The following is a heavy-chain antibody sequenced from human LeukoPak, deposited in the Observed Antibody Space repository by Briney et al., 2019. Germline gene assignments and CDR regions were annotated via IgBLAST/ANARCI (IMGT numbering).Heavy chain of an antibody. CDR3: ARDWILLWFGELWDWFDP. CDR1: GFTFSSYA. CDR2: ISYDGSNK. J-gene: IGHJ5*02. V-gene: IGHV3-30-3*01. D-gene: IGHD3-10*01. Sequence: PGGSLRLSCAASGFTFSSYAMPWVRQAPGKGLEWVAVISYDGSNKYYADSVKGRFTISRDNSKNTLYLQMNSLRAEDTAVYYCARDWILLWFGELWDWFDPWGQGTLVTVSS.